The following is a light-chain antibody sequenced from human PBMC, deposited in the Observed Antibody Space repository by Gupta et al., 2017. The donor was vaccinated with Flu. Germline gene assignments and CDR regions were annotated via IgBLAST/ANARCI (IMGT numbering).Light chain of an antibody. J-gene: IGLJ2*01. V-gene: IGLV6-57*03. Sequence: TVTISCTRSSGSIASSFVQWCQRRPGSAPTTVIYDSTQRPSGVPDRFSGSIDRSSNCASLTISGLKTEDEADYYCHAYDTNTVIFGGGTKLTVL. CDR2: DST. CDR3: HAYDTNTVI. CDR1: SGSIASSF.